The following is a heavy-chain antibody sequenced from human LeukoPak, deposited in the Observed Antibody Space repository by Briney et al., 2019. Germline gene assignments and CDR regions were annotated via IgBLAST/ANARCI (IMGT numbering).Heavy chain of an antibody. V-gene: IGHV3-23*01. Sequence: PGGSLRLSCASSGFTFTSYAVSWVRQAPGKGLEWVSTISYSGGTTYHTDSVKGRFTISRDIPKNTVCLQMNSLKAEDTAVYYCAKDGVVRGLGPYYFDSWGQGSLVTVSS. J-gene: IGHJ4*02. D-gene: IGHD3-10*01. CDR1: GFTFTSYA. CDR3: AKDGVVRGLGPYYFDS. CDR2: ISYSGGTT.